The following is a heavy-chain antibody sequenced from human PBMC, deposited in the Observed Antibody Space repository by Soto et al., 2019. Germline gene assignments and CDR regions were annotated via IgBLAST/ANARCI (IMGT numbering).Heavy chain of an antibody. V-gene: IGHV3-30-3*01. Sequence: GGSLRLSCAASGFTFSSYAMHWVRQAPGKGLEWVAVISYDGSNKYYADSVKGRFTISRDNSKNTLYLQMNSLRSDDTAVYYCAREGPPTLNWGQGTLVTVS. CDR3: AREGPPTLN. CDR2: ISYDGSNK. J-gene: IGHJ4*02. CDR1: GFTFSSYA.